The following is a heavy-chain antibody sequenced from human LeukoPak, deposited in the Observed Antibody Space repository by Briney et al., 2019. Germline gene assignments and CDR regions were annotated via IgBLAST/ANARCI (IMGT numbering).Heavy chain of an antibody. Sequence: ASVKVSCKASGYTLSELSMHWVRQAPGKGLEWMGGFDPEDGETIYAQKFQGRVTMTEDTSTDTAYMELSSLRSEDTAVYYCVTNPRDNSGYYYYYFDYWGQGTLVTVSS. J-gene: IGHJ4*02. D-gene: IGHD3-22*01. CDR2: FDPEDGET. CDR3: VTNPRDNSGYYYYYFDY. CDR1: GYTLSELS. V-gene: IGHV1-24*01.